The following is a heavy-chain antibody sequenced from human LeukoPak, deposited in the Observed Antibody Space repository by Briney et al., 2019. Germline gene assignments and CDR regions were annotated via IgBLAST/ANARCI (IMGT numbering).Heavy chain of an antibody. J-gene: IGHJ4*02. CDR3: ASSYCSGGSCYSQSQDY. V-gene: IGHV4-38-2*02. CDR2: IYHSGST. Sequence: PSETLSLTCTVSGYSISSGYYWGWIRQPPGKGLEWIGSIYHSGSTYYNPSLKSRVTISVDTSKNQFSLKLSSVTAADTAVYYCASSYCSGGSCYSQSQDYWGQGTLVTVSS. CDR1: GYSISSGYY. D-gene: IGHD2-15*01.